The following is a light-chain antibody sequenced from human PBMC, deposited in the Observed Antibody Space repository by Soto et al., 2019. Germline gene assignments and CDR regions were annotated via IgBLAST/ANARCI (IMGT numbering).Light chain of an antibody. CDR1: SSDVGSYNR. Sequence: QSALTQPPSVSGSPGQSVTISCTGTSSDVGSYNRVSWYQQPPGTAPKLMIYVVSNRPSGVPDRFSGSKSGNTASLTISGLQAEDEADYYCSLYTSSSTYVFGTGTKLTVL. CDR2: VVS. V-gene: IGLV2-18*01. CDR3: SLYTSSSTYV. J-gene: IGLJ1*01.